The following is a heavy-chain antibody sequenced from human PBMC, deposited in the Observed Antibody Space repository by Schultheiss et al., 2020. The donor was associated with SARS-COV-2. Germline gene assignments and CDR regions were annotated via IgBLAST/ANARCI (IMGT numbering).Heavy chain of an antibody. J-gene: IGHJ4*02. V-gene: IGHV4-59*08. D-gene: IGHD1-14*01. CDR3: AILARYIGFDY. Sequence: SETLSLTCTVSGGSISSYYWSWIRQPAGKGLEWIGYIYYSGSTNYNPSLKSRVTISVDTSKNQFSLKLSSVTAADTAVYYCAILARYIGFDYWGQGTLVTVSS. CDR1: GGSISSYY. CDR2: IYYSGST.